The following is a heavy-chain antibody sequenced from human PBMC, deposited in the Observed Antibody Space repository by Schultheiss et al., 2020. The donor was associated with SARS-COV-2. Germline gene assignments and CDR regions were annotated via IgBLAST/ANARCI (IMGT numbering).Heavy chain of an antibody. CDR2: IYPSDSDV. D-gene: IGHD4-11*01. Sequence: GGSLRLSCKASGYSFDTYWIAWVRQVPGKGLEWMGFIYPSDSDVRYSPSFQGQVAISVDKSINTAYLQWSSLKASDTAMYYCARQGGDDYSKDPFDYWGQGTLVTVSS. J-gene: IGHJ4*02. CDR3: ARQGGDDYSKDPFDY. V-gene: IGHV5-51*01. CDR1: GYSFDTYW.